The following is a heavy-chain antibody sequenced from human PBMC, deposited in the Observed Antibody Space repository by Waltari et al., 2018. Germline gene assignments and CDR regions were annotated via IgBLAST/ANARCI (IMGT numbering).Heavy chain of an antibody. CDR1: GFTFSSYS. J-gene: IGHJ4*02. CDR2: MSYDGSSK. CDR3: AREDICRSTTCYTLDY. Sequence: QVQMVESGGGVVQPGRSLRLSCAASGFTFSSYSIHWVRQAPGKGLDWVALMSYDGSSKYYAYSGKGRFTVSRDNSKNTVYLQLNSLRVEDTAVYYCAREDICRSTTCYTLDYWGLGTLVTVSS. D-gene: IGHD2-2*02. V-gene: IGHV3-30*01.